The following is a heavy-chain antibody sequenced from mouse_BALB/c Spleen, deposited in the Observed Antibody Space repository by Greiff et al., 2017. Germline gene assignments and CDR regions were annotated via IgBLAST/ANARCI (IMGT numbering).Heavy chain of an antibody. CDR1: GFTFSSYT. D-gene: IGHD4-1*01. CDR3: ARHGSVYPDY. CDR2: ISNGGGST. J-gene: IGHJ2*01. Sequence: EVQRVESGGGLVQPGGSLKLSCAASGFTFSSYTMSWVRQTPEKRLEWVAYISNGGGSTYYPDTVKGRFTISRDNAKNTLYLQMSSLKSEDTAMYYCARHGSVYPDYWGQGTTLTVSS. V-gene: IGHV5-12-2*01.